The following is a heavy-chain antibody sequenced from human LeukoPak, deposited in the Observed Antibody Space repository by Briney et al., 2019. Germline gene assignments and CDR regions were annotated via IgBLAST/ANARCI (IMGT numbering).Heavy chain of an antibody. D-gene: IGHD3-10*01. CDR2: INHSGST. Sequence: PPETLSLTCAVYGESFSGHYWTWIRQPPGKGLEWIGEINHSGSTTSNPSLNNRVTISVDTSKNQFSLKLTSVTAADTAVYYCARPRYGSGSLDSWGQGTLVTVSS. V-gene: IGHV4-34*01. CDR3: ARPRYGSGSLDS. J-gene: IGHJ4*02. CDR1: GESFSGHY.